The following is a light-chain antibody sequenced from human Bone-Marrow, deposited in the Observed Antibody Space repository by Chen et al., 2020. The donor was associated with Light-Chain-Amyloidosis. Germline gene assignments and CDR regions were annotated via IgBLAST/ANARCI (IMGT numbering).Light chain of an antibody. CDR1: QSVDSSY. V-gene: IGKV3-20*01. Sequence: VLTPSPRTWSSSPGERVTLSCRASQSVDSSYLAWYQQRHGQAHRLLIYGASSRTTGITGRFSGSGSGTDFTLTISRLEPEDCAVYYCQQYGSSPQTFGQGTKVEIK. J-gene: IGKJ1*01. CDR3: QQYGSSPQT. CDR2: GAS.